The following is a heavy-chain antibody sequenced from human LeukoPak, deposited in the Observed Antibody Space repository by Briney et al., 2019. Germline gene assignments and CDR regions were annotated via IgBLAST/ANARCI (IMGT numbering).Heavy chain of an antibody. CDR3: ARATLVRGVIRSYFDY. Sequence: EASVTVSSTASVYTFTSYGISWVRQAPGQGREWMGWNSAYNGNTKYAQKLQGRVTVTTDTSTSTVYMELRTLRSDDTAVFYCARATLVRGVIRSYFDYWGQGTLVTLYS. J-gene: IGHJ4*02. V-gene: IGHV1-18*01. CDR2: NSAYNGNT. D-gene: IGHD3-10*01. CDR1: VYTFTSYG.